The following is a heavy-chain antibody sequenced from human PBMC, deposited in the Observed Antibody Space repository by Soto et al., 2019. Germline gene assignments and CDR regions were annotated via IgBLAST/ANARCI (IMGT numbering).Heavy chain of an antibody. V-gene: IGHV4-30-4*01. CDR2: IYYSGST. J-gene: IGHJ4*02. CDR1: GGSISSGDYY. D-gene: IGHD5-12*01. Sequence: SETLSLTCTVSGGSISSGDYYWSWIRQPPGKGLEWIGYIYYSGSTYYNPSLKSQVTISVDTSKNQFSLKLSSMTAADTAVYYCARDTGSSGYDWFDYWGQGTLVTVSS. CDR3: ARDTGSSGYDWFDY.